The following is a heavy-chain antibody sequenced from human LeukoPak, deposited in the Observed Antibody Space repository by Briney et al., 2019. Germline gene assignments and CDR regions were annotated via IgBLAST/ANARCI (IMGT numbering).Heavy chain of an antibody. Sequence: PSETLSLTCAVYGGSFSGYYWSWIRQPPGEGLEWIGEINHSGSTNYNPSLKSRVTISVDTSKNQFSLKLSSVTAADTAVYYCARVRITIFGVVIRLRGPFDYWDQGTLVTVSS. CDR1: GGSFSGYY. D-gene: IGHD3-3*01. CDR3: ARVRITIFGVVIRLRGPFDY. CDR2: INHSGST. J-gene: IGHJ4*02. V-gene: IGHV4-34*01.